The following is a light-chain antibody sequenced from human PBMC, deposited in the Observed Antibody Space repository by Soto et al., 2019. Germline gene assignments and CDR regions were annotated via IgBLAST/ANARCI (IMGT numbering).Light chain of an antibody. J-gene: IGKJ1*01. CDR3: QQYYTTPRT. CDR2: WAS. V-gene: IGKV4-1*01. CDR1: QSVLYSSNNKNY. Sequence: DIVMTQSPDSLAVSLGERATINCKSSQSVLYSSNNKNYLAWYQQKPRQPPKLLIYWASTRESGVPDRFSGSGAGTDFTLTINTLHAEDVAVYYCQQYYTTPRTFGQGTKVEIK.